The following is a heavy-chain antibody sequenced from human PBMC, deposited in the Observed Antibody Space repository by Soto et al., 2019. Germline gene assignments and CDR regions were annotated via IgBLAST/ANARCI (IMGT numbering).Heavy chain of an antibody. CDR3: ARVRPGIAVAGPDY. V-gene: IGHV1-2*02. CDR1: GYTFTGYY. CDR2: INPNSGGT. Sequence: ASVKVSCKASGYTFTGYYMHWVRQSPGQGLEWMGWINPNSGGTNYAQKFQGRVTMTRDTSISTAYMELSRLRSDDTAVYYCARVRPGIAVAGPDYWGQGTLVTV. D-gene: IGHD6-19*01. J-gene: IGHJ4*02.